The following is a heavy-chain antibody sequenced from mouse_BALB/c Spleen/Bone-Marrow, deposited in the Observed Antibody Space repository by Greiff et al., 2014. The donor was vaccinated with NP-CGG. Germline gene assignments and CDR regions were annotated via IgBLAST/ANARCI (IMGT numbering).Heavy chain of an antibody. Sequence: QVQLKESGAELVKPGASVKLSCKASGYTFTSYYMYWVKQRPGHGLEWFGEINPSNGGTNFNEKFKNKATLTVDKSSSTAYMQLSSLTSEDSAVYYCSRGRRDALDYWGQGTSVTVSS. J-gene: IGHJ4*01. V-gene: IGHV1S81*02. CDR1: GYTFTSYY. CDR3: SRGRRDALDY. CDR2: INPSNGGT.